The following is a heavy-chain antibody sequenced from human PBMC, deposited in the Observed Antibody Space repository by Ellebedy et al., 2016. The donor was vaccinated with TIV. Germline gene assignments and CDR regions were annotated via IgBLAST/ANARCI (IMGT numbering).Heavy chain of an antibody. D-gene: IGHD5-18*01. V-gene: IGHV3-23*01. J-gene: IGHJ5*02. CDR2: IPGSGDFT. Sequence: PGGSLRLSCAASGFTFSSYAVSCVRQSPVRGLEWVSTIPGSGDFTHYAYSLKGRFTISRDNSKNPLYLQLNSLRADDTALYFCAKGLEVDKALVGSSWGQGTLVTVSS. CDR3: AKGLEVDKALVGSS. CDR1: GFTFSSYA.